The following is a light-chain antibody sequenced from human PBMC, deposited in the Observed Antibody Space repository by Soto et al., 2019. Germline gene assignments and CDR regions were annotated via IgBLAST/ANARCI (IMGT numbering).Light chain of an antibody. CDR3: QQYCSSPST. V-gene: IGKV3-20*01. CDR1: QSVSSTF. CDR2: GAS. J-gene: IGKJ1*01. Sequence: EIVLTQSPGTLSLSPGERATLSCRASQSVSSTFLAWYQQKPGQAPRLLIYGASSRAAGIPARFSGSGSWTDFSLTISSLEPEDFAVYYCQQYCSSPSTVGQGTKMEIK.